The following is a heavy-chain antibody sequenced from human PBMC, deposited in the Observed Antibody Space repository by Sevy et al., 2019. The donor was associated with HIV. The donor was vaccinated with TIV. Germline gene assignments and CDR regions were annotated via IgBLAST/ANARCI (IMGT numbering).Heavy chain of an antibody. Sequence: SETLSLTCTVSGGSISSSSYYWGWIRQPPGKGLEWIGSIYYSGSTYYNPSLKSRVTISVDTSKNQFSLKLSSVTAADTAVYDCARQWTAMGTPYYFDYWGQGTLVTVSS. V-gene: IGHV4-39*01. J-gene: IGHJ4*02. D-gene: IGHD5-18*01. CDR1: GGSISSSSYY. CDR2: IYYSGST. CDR3: ARQWTAMGTPYYFDY.